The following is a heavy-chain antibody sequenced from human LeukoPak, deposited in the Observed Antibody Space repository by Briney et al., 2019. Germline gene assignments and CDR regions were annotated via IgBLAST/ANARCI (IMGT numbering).Heavy chain of an antibody. J-gene: IGHJ4*02. CDR3: ARDQNSGSYYS. CDR1: GFTFSSYS. CDR2: ISSSSSYI. Sequence: PGGSLRLSCAASGFTFSSYSMNWVRLAPGKGLEWVSSISSSSSYIYYADSVKGRFTISTDNATNSLYLQMNCLRAEDTDVYYCARDQNSGSYYSWGQGTLVTVSS. V-gene: IGHV3-21*01. D-gene: IGHD1-26*01.